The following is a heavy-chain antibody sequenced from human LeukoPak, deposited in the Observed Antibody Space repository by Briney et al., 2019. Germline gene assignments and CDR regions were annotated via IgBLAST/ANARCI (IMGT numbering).Heavy chain of an antibody. CDR3: ARGVGYFDWLSKGYYYYGMDV. V-gene: IGHV4-59*01. D-gene: IGHD3-9*01. J-gene: IGHJ6*02. CDR2: IYDSGST. CDR1: GGSISSYY. Sequence: PSETLSLTCTVSGGSISSYYWSWIRQPPGKGLEWIGYIYDSGSTNYNPSLKSRVTISVDTSKNQFSLKLSSVTAADTAVYYCARGVGYFDWLSKGYYYYGMDVWGQGTTVTVSS.